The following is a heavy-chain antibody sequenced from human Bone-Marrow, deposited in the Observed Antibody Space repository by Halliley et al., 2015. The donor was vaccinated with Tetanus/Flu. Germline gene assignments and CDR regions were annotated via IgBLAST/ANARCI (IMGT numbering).Heavy chain of an antibody. J-gene: IGHJ5*02. D-gene: IGHD3-16*01. V-gene: IGHV4-59*01. Sequence: TLSLTCTVSGASISENSWSWIRQPPGKELEWIGHINDSGNTEYNPSLTSRATISVDMSKNQFSLKLSSVTAADTAVYFCARERGNDDFRIGFDPWGQGTLVAVSS. CDR1: GASISENS. CDR2: INDSGNT. CDR3: ARERGNDDFRIGFDP.